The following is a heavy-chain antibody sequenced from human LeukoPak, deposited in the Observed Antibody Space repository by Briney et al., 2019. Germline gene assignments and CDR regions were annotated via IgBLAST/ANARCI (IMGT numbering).Heavy chain of an antibody. Sequence: PSETLSLTCTVSGGSISSSSYYWGWIRQPPGKGLEWIGSIYYSGSTYYNPSLKSRVTISVDTSKNQFSLKLSSVTAADTAVYYCARHHPRIDYGGNSGAGETFDYWGQGTLVTVSS. CDR1: GGSISSSSYY. D-gene: IGHD4-23*01. CDR2: IYYSGST. CDR3: ARHHPRIDYGGNSGAGETFDY. J-gene: IGHJ4*02. V-gene: IGHV4-39*01.